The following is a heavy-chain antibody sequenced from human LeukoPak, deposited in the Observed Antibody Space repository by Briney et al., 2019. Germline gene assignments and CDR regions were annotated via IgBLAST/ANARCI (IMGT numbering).Heavy chain of an antibody. CDR2: IWHNGSP. Sequence: SQTLSLTCYVSNGSMTNYFWSWIRQPPGKGLEFLGFIWHNGSPSYNPSLKSRLTMSVDTSRTHFSMKLTAVTAADAAVYYCARVASGWYEVDWWGHGTLVTVSS. CDR1: NGSMTNYF. J-gene: IGHJ4*01. V-gene: IGHV4-59*12. CDR3: ARVASGWYEVDW. D-gene: IGHD6-19*01.